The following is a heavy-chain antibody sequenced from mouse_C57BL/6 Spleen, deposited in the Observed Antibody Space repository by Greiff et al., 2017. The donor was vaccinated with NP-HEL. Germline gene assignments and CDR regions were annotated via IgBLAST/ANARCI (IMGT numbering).Heavy chain of an antibody. CDR1: GYTFTNYW. J-gene: IGHJ2*01. D-gene: IGHD2-5*01. Sequence: QVQLKESGAELVRPGTSVKMSCKASGYTFTNYWIGWAKQRPGHGLEWIGDIYPGGGYTNYNEKFKGKATLTADKSSSTAYMQFSSLTSEDSAIYYCARREDYSNFYFDYWGQGTTLTVSS. CDR2: IYPGGGYT. V-gene: IGHV1-63*01. CDR3: ARREDYSNFYFDY.